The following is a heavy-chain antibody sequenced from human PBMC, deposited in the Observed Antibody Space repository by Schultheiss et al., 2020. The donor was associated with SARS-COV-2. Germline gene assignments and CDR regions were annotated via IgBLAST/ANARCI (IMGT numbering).Heavy chain of an antibody. Sequence: GGSLRLSCAASGFTFSSYAMSWVRQAPGKGLEWVSAISGSDSTIYYADSVKGRFTISRDNAKNSLYLQMNSLRAEDTAVYYCAAREGLGYYGMDVWGQGTTVTVSS. CDR2: ISGSDSTI. CDR3: AAREGLGYYGMDV. V-gene: IGHV3-23*01. D-gene: IGHD1-26*01. CDR1: GFTFSSYA. J-gene: IGHJ6*02.